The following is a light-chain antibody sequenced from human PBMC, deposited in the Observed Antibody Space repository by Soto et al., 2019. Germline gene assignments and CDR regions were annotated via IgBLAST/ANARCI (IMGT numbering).Light chain of an antibody. J-gene: IGKJ5*01. CDR2: WAS. V-gene: IGKV4-1*01. CDR3: QQYYSTPIT. CDR1: QIVLYSSNNKNY. Sequence: DILMTPSPDSLAVSLGERATINCKSSQIVLYSSNNKNYLAWYQQKPGQPPKLLIYWASTRESGVPDRFSGSGSGTDFTLTISSLQAEDVAVYYCQQYYSTPITFGQGTRLEIK.